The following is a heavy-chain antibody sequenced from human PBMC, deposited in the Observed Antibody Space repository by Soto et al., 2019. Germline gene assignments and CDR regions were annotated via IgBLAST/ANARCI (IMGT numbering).Heavy chain of an antibody. D-gene: IGHD2-2*01. CDR1: GASITTFY. Sequence: PSETLSLTCTVSGASITTFYWSWIRQPPGKGLEWIGYISYSGSTDYNPSLKSRVTISFDASKNQISLQVRSATAADAAVYYCARVPDYWGQGILVTSPQ. CDR3: ARVPDY. CDR2: ISYSGST. J-gene: IGHJ4*02. V-gene: IGHV4-59*01.